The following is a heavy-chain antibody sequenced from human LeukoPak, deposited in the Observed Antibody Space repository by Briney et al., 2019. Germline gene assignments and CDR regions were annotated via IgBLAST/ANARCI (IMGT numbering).Heavy chain of an antibody. CDR1: GGSISSGSYY. CDR2: IYTRGRT. CDR3: ARDMVRGVIGFDY. D-gene: IGHD3-10*01. Sequence: PSETLSLTCTVAGGSISSGSYYWSWIRQPAGKGLEWIGRIYTRGRTNYNPSLKSRVTISVDTSKNQFSLKLSSVTAADTAVYYCARDMVRGVIGFDYWGQGTLVTVSS. V-gene: IGHV4-61*02. J-gene: IGHJ4*02.